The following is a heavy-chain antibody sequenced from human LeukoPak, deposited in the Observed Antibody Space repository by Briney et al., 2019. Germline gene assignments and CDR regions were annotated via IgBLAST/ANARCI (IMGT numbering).Heavy chain of an antibody. CDR1: GGSISTIY. J-gene: IGHJ3*02. CDR2: VYYTGST. Sequence: SETLSLTCIVSGGSISTIYWSWIRQPPGKGLEWIGYVYYTGSTVYNPSLKSRVTIAVDTSKNQFSLKLTSVTATDAAVYYCARARDVYYDRAFDIWGQGTIVTVSS. CDR3: ARARDVYYDRAFDI. V-gene: IGHV4-59*12. D-gene: IGHD3-22*01.